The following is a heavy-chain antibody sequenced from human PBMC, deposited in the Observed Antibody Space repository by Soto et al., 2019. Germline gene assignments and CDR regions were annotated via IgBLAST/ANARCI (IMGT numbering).Heavy chain of an antibody. CDR3: ARDEQLALDY. D-gene: IGHD6-6*01. CDR2: ISYDGSNK. Sequence: QVQLVESGGDVVQPGRSLRLSCAASGFTFSSYAMHWVRQAPGKGLEWVAVISYDGSNKYYADSVKGRFTISRDNSKGTLYLQMNSLRAEDTAVYYCARDEQLALDYWGQGTLVTVSS. J-gene: IGHJ4*02. CDR1: GFTFSSYA. V-gene: IGHV3-30-3*01.